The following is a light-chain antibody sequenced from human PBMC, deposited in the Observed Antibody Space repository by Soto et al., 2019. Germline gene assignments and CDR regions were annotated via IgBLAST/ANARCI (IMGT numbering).Light chain of an antibody. CDR3: QQYGSSPWT. Sequence: EIVLTQSPGTLSLSPGERAILSCRASQSVSSNYLAWYQQKPGQAPRPLIYGASSRATGIPDRFSGSGAGTDFTLTISRLESEDFAVYYCQQYGSSPWTFGQGTKVEIK. V-gene: IGKV3-20*01. CDR1: QSVSSNY. J-gene: IGKJ1*01. CDR2: GAS.